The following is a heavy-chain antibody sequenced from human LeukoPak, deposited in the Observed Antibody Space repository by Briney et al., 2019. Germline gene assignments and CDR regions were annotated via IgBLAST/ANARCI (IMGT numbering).Heavy chain of an antibody. V-gene: IGHV3-13*01. Sequence: GGSLRLSCAASGSTFSSYDMHWVRHATGKGLEWVSAIGTAGDTYYPGSVKGRFTISRENAKNSLYLQMNSLRAEDTAVYYCARAPRHTGYSSSWYKEGAFDIWGQGTMVTVSS. CDR3: ARAPRHTGYSSSWYKEGAFDI. J-gene: IGHJ3*02. D-gene: IGHD6-13*01. CDR2: IGTAGDT. CDR1: GSTFSSYD.